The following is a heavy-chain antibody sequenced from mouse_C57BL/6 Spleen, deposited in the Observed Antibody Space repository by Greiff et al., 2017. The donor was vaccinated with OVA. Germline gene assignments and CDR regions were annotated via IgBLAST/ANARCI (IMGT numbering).Heavy chain of an antibody. Sequence: EVQLQQSGPELVKPGASVKMSCKASGYTFTDYNMHWVKQSHGKSLEWIGYINPNNGGTSYNQKFKGKATLTVNKSSSTAYMELRSLTSEDSSVYYCARKGAYDGYYWFAYWGQGTLVTVSA. CDR3: ARKGAYDGYYWFAY. J-gene: IGHJ3*01. CDR1: GYTFTDYN. CDR2: INPNNGGT. D-gene: IGHD2-3*01. V-gene: IGHV1-22*01.